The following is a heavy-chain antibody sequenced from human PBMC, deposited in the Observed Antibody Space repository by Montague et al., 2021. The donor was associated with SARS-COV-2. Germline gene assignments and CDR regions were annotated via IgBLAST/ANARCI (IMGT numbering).Heavy chain of an antibody. Sequence: SETLSLTCAVHGGSISTYYRNWIRQPPGKGLEWIGEIHHSGSTNYNPSLKSRVTISDDTSKNQFSLKLTSVAAADTAVYYCARLGDGVVPSPILGVGPYYSYYYMDVWGKGTTVTVSS. J-gene: IGHJ6*03. V-gene: IGHV4-34*01. CDR3: ARLGDGVVPSPILGVGPYYSYYYMDV. CDR1: GGSISTYY. D-gene: IGHD3-10*01. CDR2: IHHSGST.